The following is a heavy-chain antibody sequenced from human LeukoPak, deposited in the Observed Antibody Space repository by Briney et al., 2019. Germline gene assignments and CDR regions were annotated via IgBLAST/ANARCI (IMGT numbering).Heavy chain of an antibody. CDR1: GFTFSNYA. Sequence: PGGSLRLSCAASGFTFSNYAMNWVRQPPGKGLEWIGSIYYSGSTYYNPSLKSRVTISVDTSKNQFSLKLSSVTAADTAVYYCARQIRDSSSSFDYWGQGTLVTVSS. D-gene: IGHD6-6*01. V-gene: IGHV4-39*01. J-gene: IGHJ4*02. CDR2: IYYSGST. CDR3: ARQIRDSSSSFDY.